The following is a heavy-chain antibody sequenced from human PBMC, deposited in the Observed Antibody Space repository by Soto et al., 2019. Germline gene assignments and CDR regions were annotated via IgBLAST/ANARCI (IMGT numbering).Heavy chain of an antibody. J-gene: IGHJ4*02. D-gene: IGHD7-27*01. CDR3: AKDLTELGYYFDY. CDR1: GFTFSSYA. Sequence: GGSLRLSCAASGFTFSSYAMSWVRQVPGKGLEWVSAISGSGGSTYYADSVKGRFTISRDNSKNTLYLQMNSLRAEDTAVYYCAKDLTELGYYFDYWGQGTLVTVSS. CDR2: ISGSGGST. V-gene: IGHV3-23*01.